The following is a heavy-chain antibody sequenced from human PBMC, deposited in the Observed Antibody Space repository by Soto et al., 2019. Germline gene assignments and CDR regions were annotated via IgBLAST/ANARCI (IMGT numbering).Heavy chain of an antibody. D-gene: IGHD1-26*01. CDR3: AKALVRDGYYQYGMDV. V-gene: IGHV3-30-3*01. CDR2: ISYDGSSE. CDR1: GLTFSMFA. J-gene: IGHJ6*02. Sequence: QVQLVESGGGVVQPGRSLRLSCAASGLTFSMFAMHWVRQAPGKGLEWVAVISYDGSSEYYADSVKGRFTISRDNSKNTLYLQMSSLRAEDTAMYYCAKALVRDGYYQYGMDVRGQGTTVTVSS.